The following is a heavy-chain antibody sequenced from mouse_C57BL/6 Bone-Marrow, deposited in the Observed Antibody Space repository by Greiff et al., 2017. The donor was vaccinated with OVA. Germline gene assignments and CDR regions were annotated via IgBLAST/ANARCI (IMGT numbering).Heavy chain of an antibody. V-gene: IGHV1-63*01. J-gene: IGHJ2*01. CDR2: IYPGGGYT. Sequence: QVQLQQSGAELVRPGTSVTMSCKASGYTFTNYWIGWAKQRPGHGLEWIGDIYPGGGYTNYNEKFKGKATLTADKSSSTSYMQFSSLTSEDSAIYYCARCDVSFLFDYWGQGTTLTVSS. D-gene: IGHD2-12*01. CDR1: GYTFTNYW. CDR3: ARCDVSFLFDY.